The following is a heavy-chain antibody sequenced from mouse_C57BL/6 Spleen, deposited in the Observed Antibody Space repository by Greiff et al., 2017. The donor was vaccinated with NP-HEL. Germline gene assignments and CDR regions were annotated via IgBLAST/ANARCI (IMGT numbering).Heavy chain of an antibody. D-gene: IGHD4-1*01. J-gene: IGHJ4*01. CDR3: ARSLTGVDYYAMDY. CDR2: IDPSDSYT. V-gene: IGHV1-69*01. CDR1: GYTFSSYW. Sequence: QVQLQQPGAELVMPGASVKLSCKASGYTFSSYWMHWVKQRPGQGLEWIGEIDPSDSYTNYNQKFKGKSTLTVDKSSSTAYMQLSSLTSEDSAVYYCARSLTGVDYYAMDYWGQGTSVTVSS.